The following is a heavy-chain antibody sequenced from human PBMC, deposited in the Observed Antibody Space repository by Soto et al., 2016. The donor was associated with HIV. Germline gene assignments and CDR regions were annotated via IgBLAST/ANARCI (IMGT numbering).Heavy chain of an antibody. CDR1: GFTFNIYA. D-gene: IGHD3-22*01. V-gene: IGHV3-23*01. CDR2: ISGSGDST. CDR3: ARRYYYDSNGYRQHYFDY. Sequence: EVQLLESGGGLVQPGGSLRLSCEASGFTFNIYALTWVRQAPGKGLEWVSAISGSGDSTYYADSVKGRFSISRDNSKNTVYLQMNSLSVEDTAVYYCARRYYYDSNGYRQHYFDYWGQGTLVTVSS. J-gene: IGHJ4*02.